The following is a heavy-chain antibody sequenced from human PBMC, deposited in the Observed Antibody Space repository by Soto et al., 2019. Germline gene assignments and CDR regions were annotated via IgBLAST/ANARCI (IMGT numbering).Heavy chain of an antibody. J-gene: IGHJ5*02. V-gene: IGHV3-53*01. CDR1: GFTVSSNY. CDR2: IYSGGST. CDR3: ARKGWSDSGSYGP. D-gene: IGHD1-26*01. Sequence: GGSLRLSCAASGFTVSSNYMSWVRQAPGKGLEWVSVIYSGGSTYYADSVKGRFTISRDNSKNTLYLQMNSLRAEDTAVYYCARKGWSDSGSYGPWGEGTLVTVSS.